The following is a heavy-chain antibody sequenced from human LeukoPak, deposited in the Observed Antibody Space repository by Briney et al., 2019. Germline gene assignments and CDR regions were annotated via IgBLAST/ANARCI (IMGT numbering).Heavy chain of an antibody. D-gene: IGHD3-22*01. Sequence: GGSLRLSCAASGFTFDDYAMHWVRQAPGKGLERVSLISWDGGSTYYADSVKGRFTISRDNSKNSLYLQMNSLRAEDTALYYCAKEEGEYYYDSSGYYYRYWGAFDIWGQGTMVTVSS. CDR2: ISWDGGST. J-gene: IGHJ3*02. CDR1: GFTFDDYA. CDR3: AKEEGEYYYDSSGYYYRYWGAFDI. V-gene: IGHV3-43D*03.